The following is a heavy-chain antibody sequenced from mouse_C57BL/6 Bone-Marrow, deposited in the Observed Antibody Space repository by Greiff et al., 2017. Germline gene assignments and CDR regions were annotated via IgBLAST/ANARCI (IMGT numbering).Heavy chain of an antibody. CDR1: GYTFTSYW. CDR3: AREEWLLYFDY. CDR2: IDPKSGGT. J-gene: IGHJ2*01. D-gene: IGHD2-3*01. Sequence: VQLQQPGAELVKPGASVKLSCKASGYTFTSYWMHWVKQRPGRGLEWIGRIDPKSGGTKYNEKFKSKATLTVDKPSSTAYMQLSSLTSEDSAVYYCAREEWLLYFDYWGQGTTLTVSS. V-gene: IGHV1-72*01.